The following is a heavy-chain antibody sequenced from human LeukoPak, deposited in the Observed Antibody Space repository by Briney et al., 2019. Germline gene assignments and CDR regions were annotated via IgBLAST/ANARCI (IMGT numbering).Heavy chain of an antibody. D-gene: IGHD3-10*01. CDR2: ISGYNGNT. CDR1: GYSFSSYG. Sequence: GASVNVPCKASGYSFSSYGITWVRQAPGQGLEWMGWISGYNGNTNYALKLRGRVTMTTDTSTSTAYMELRSLRSDDTAVYYCARDNYYGSGSFIRWFDPWGQGTLVTVSS. CDR3: ARDNYYGSGSFIRWFDP. J-gene: IGHJ5*02. V-gene: IGHV1-18*01.